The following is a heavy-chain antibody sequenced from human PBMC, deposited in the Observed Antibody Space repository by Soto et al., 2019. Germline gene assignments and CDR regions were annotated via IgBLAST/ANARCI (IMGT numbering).Heavy chain of an antibody. V-gene: IGHV5-51*01. CDR3: ARWGVWSGYSPRYYYYYMDV. Sequence: PGESLKISCKGSGYSFTSYWIGWVRQMPGKGLEWMGIIYPGDSDTRYSPSFQGQVTISADKSISTAYLQWSSLKASDTAMYYCARWGVWSGYSPRYYYYYMDVWGKGTTVTVSS. CDR2: IYPGDSDT. CDR1: GYSFTSYW. J-gene: IGHJ6*03. D-gene: IGHD3-3*01.